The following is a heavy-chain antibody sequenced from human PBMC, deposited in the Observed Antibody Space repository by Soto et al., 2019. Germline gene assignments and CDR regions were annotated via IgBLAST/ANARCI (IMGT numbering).Heavy chain of an antibody. CDR3: AKGTFSSGYYYFDY. Sequence: EMQLVESGGGLVQPGRSLRLSYAASGFAFDDYAMHWVRQAPGKGLEWVSGLSWNSGNIGYADSVKGRFTISRDNAKNSLYLQMSSLSADDTAFYYCAKGTFSSGYYYFDYWGRGTLVTVSS. V-gene: IGHV3-9*01. CDR2: LSWNSGNI. J-gene: IGHJ4*02. CDR1: GFAFDDYA. D-gene: IGHD5-18*01.